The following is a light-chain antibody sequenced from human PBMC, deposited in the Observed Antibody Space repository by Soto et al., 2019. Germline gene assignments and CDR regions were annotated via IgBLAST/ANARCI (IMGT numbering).Light chain of an antibody. CDR2: HAS. CDR1: QSISNW. V-gene: IGKV1-5*01. J-gene: IGKJ4*01. CDR3: HQYTSYSLLT. Sequence: EIKVNMSASTLSATVGDRVTITCRGSQSISNWLAWYQQKPGTAPKLLIYHASTLESGVPSRFSGSGSGTEFTLTISSLQSEDFATHYCHQYTSYSLLTFAG.